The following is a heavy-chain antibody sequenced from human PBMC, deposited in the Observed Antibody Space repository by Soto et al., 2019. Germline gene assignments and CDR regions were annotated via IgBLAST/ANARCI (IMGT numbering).Heavy chain of an antibody. CDR2: VYYSGTT. CDR1: GGSVSNKTYY. Sequence: PSEPLCLPCSVSGGSVSNKTYYWGWVRHRPGKRLEWIGYVYYSGTTNYNPSLKSRVTISVDLSKNQFSLRLSSVTTADTALYYCARTTAVPNTLRSRYFFGYWGQGTLVTVSS. D-gene: IGHD4-17*01. J-gene: IGHJ4*02. CDR3: ARTTAVPNTLRSRYFFGY. V-gene: IGHV4-61*01.